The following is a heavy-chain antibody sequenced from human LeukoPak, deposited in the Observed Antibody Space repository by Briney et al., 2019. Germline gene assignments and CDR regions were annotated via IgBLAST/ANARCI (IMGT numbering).Heavy chain of an antibody. CDR1: GFTFSSYA. CDR3: AKRGYCSGGTCYSFHFDY. D-gene: IGHD2-15*01. J-gene: IGHJ4*02. CDR2: ISYDGSNK. Sequence: GASLRLSCAASGFTFSSYAMSWVRQAPGKGLEWVALISYDGSNKYYADSVKGRFTISRDNSKNTLYLQMNSLRAEDTAAYYCAKRGYCSGGTCYSFHFDYWGQGTLVTVSS. V-gene: IGHV3-30*18.